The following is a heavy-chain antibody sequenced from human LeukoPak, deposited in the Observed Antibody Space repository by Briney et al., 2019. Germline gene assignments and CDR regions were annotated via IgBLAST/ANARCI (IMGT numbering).Heavy chain of an antibody. CDR3: ANSGYDYNWFDR. J-gene: IGHJ5*02. V-gene: IGHV1-2*02. CDR1: GYTFTGYY. D-gene: IGHD5-12*01. Sequence: ASVKVSCTASGYTFTGYYMHWVRQAPGQGLEWMGWINPNSGGTNYAQKFQGRVTMTRDTSISTAYMELSRLRSDDTAVYYCANSGYDYNWFDRWGQGTLVTVSS. CDR2: INPNSGGT.